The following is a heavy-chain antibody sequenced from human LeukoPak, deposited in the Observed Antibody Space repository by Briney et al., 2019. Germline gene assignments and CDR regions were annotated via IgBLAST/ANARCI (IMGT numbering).Heavy chain of an antibody. J-gene: IGHJ6*03. D-gene: IGHD3-10*01. V-gene: IGHV1-24*01. CDR3: ARGLLPVWFGELLQHYYYMDV. Sequence: ASVKVSCKVSGYTLTELSMHWVRQAPGKGLEWMGGFDPEDGETIYAQKFQGRVTMTTDTSTSTAYMELRSLRSDDTAVYYCARGLLPVWFGELLQHYYYMDVWGKGTTVTVSS. CDR2: FDPEDGET. CDR1: GYTLTELS.